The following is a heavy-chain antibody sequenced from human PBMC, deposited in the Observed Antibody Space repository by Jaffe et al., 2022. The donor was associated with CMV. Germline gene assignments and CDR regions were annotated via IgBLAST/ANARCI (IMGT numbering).Heavy chain of an antibody. CDR2: INQHGGEK. V-gene: IGHV3-7*01. Sequence: EVQLVESGGGLVQPGGSLRLSCAASEFTFSLHWMSWVRQAPGKGLEWVADINQHGGEKAYVDSVKGRFTISRDNAKNSLYLQMNSLRAEDTAVYYCARMGYSSTYYGFDYWGQGVLVTVSS. D-gene: IGHD6-13*01. CDR1: EFTFSLHW. J-gene: IGHJ4*02. CDR3: ARMGYSSTYYGFDY.